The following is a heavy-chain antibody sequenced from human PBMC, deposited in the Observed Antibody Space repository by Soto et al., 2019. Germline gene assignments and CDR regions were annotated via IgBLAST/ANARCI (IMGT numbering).Heavy chain of an antibody. J-gene: IGHJ4*02. Sequence: EVQLVESGGGLIQPGGSLRLSCAASGFAVRSKYMTWVRQAPGKGLEWVSVIYGGGTTYYADSVKGRFTISRDTSKNTLYLQMNSLRAEDTAVYDCVQTTGWPGFDFWGQGTLVTVSS. CDR3: VQTTGWPGFDF. D-gene: IGHD6-19*01. CDR1: GFAVRSKY. V-gene: IGHV3-53*01. CDR2: IYGGGTT.